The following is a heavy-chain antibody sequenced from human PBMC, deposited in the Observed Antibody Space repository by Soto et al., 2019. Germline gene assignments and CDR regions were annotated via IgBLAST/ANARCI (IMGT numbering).Heavy chain of an antibody. D-gene: IGHD1-26*01. Sequence: QPGGSLRLSCAASGFTFSTYAMHWVRQAPGKGLEWVALISYDGNDKYYADSVKGRFTISRDNSKNTLYLQMNSLRPEDTAVYYCARWSVGTTTGGFDYWGQGTLVTVSS. CDR3: ARWSVGTTTGGFDY. V-gene: IGHV3-30-3*01. CDR2: ISYDGNDK. J-gene: IGHJ4*02. CDR1: GFTFSTYA.